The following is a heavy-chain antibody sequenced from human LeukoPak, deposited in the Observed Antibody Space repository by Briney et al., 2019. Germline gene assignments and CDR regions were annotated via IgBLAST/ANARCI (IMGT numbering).Heavy chain of an antibody. CDR1: GYSISSGYY. V-gene: IGHV4-38-2*02. D-gene: IGHD3-10*01. Sequence: SETLSLTCTVSGYSISSGYYWGWIRQPPGKGLEWIGSIYHSGSTYYNPSLKSRVTISVDTSKNQFSLKLSSVTAADTAVYYCAREFNRYYYGSGHVDYWGQGTLVTVSS. CDR3: AREFNRYYYGSGHVDY. J-gene: IGHJ4*02. CDR2: IYHSGST.